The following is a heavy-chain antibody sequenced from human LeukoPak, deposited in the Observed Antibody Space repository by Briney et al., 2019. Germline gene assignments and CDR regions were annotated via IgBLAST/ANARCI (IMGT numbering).Heavy chain of an antibody. CDR3: ARGPYSYDSSGAFDI. V-gene: IGHV4-59*08. CDR2: IYYSGST. Sequence: SEALSLTCTVSGGSISSYYWSWIRQPPGKGLGWIGYIYYSGSTNYNPSLKSRVTISGDTSKNQFSLKLSSVTAADTAVYFCARGPYSYDSSGAFDIWGQGTMVTVSS. D-gene: IGHD3-22*01. CDR1: GGSISSYY. J-gene: IGHJ3*02.